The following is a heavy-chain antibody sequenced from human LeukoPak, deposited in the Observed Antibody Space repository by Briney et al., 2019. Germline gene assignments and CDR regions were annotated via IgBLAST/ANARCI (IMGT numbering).Heavy chain of an antibody. CDR1: GGSISSSSYY. CDR2: IYYSGTT. D-gene: IGHD3-10*01. CDR3: ARQKGNFDY. J-gene: IGHJ4*02. Sequence: SETLSLTCTVSGGSISSSSYYWGWIRQPPGKGLEWIGSIYYSGTTYYNPSLKSRVTISVDTSKSQFSLKLSSVTAADTAIYYCARQKGNFDYWGQGTLVTVSS. V-gene: IGHV4-39*01.